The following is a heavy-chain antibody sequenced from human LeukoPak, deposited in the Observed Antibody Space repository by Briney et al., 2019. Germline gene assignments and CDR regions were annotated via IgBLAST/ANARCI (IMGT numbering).Heavy chain of an antibody. CDR2: IWYDGSNK. V-gene: IGHV3-33*06. J-gene: IGHJ3*02. Sequence: GGSLRLSCAASGLTFSSYGMRWVRQAPGKGLEWVAVIWYDGSNKYYADSVKGRFTISRDNSKNTLYLQMNSLRAEDTAVYYCAKTTPGDYGDYVPAFDIWGQGTMVTVSS. CDR1: GLTFSSYG. CDR3: AKTTPGDYGDYVPAFDI. D-gene: IGHD4-17*01.